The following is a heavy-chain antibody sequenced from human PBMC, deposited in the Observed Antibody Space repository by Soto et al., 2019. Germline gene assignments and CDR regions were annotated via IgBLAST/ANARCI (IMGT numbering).Heavy chain of an antibody. Sequence: VASVKVSCKASGYIFTHYFVHWVRQAPGQGPEWMGFMNPSGGRATYAQKFQGRVILTFDTSSSTVYMELSSLKSDDTAVYYCAKKGDFEGQWYFGYWGEGTLVTVSS. V-gene: IGHV1-46*01. CDR3: AKKGDFEGQWYFGY. CDR1: GYIFTHYF. J-gene: IGHJ4*02. CDR2: MNPSGGRA. D-gene: IGHD2-21*02.